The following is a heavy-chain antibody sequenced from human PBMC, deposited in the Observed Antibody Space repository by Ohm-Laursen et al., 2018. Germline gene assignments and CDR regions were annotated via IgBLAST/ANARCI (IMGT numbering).Heavy chain of an antibody. CDR2: ISAYNGNT. Sequence: ASVKVSCKASGYTFTSYGISWVRQAPGQGLEWMGWISAYNGNTNYAQKLQGRVTMTTGTSTSTAYMELRSLRSDDTAVYYCARGSLGSSTSYPYYGMDVWGQGTTVTVSS. CDR1: GYTFTSYG. J-gene: IGHJ6*02. D-gene: IGHD2-2*01. CDR3: ARGSLGSSTSYPYYGMDV. V-gene: IGHV1-18*01.